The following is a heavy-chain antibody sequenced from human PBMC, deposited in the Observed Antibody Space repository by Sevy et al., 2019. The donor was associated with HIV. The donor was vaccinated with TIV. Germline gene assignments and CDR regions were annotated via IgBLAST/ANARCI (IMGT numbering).Heavy chain of an antibody. Sequence: GGSLRHSCAASGFTFSSYAMSWVRQAPGKGLEWVSAISGSGGSTYYADSVKGRFTISRDNSKNTLYLQMNSLRAEDTAVYYCARHDYGDYIDSYWGQGTLVTVSS. J-gene: IGHJ4*02. CDR2: ISGSGGST. CDR1: GFTFSSYA. D-gene: IGHD4-17*01. CDR3: ARHDYGDYIDSY. V-gene: IGHV3-23*01.